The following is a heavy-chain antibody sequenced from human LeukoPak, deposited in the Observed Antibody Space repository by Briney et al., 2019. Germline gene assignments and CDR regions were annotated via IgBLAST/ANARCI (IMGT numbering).Heavy chain of an antibody. V-gene: IGHV4-34*01. CDR3: ARFCGSTSWHSGYYYGIDV. D-gene: IGHD2-2*01. CDR1: GFTFSAYH. J-gene: IGHJ6*02. CDR2: IYHSGST. Sequence: GSLRLSCAASGFTFSAYHINWVRQPPGKGLEWIGEIYHSGSTNYNPSLESRVTVSVDKSKNQFSLDLSSVTAADTAVYYCARFCGSTSWHSGYYYGIDVWGQGTTVTVSS.